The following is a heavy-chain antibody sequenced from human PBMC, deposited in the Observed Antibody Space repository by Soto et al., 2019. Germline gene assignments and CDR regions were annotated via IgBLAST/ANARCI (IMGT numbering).Heavy chain of an antibody. CDR3: AIFHDYGDYVNLFDP. CDR2: IYYSGST. D-gene: IGHD4-17*01. J-gene: IGHJ5*02. Sequence: QVQLQESGPGLVKPSETLSLTCTVSGGSISSYYWSWIRQPPGKGLEWIGYIYYSGSTNYNPSLKSRVTISVATSKNQFSLKLSSVTAADTAVYYFAIFHDYGDYVNLFDPSGQGTLVTVSS. V-gene: IGHV4-59*01. CDR1: GGSISSYY.